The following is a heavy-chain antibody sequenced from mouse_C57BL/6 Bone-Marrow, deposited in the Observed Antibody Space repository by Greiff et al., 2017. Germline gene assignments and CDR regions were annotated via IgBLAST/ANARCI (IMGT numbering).Heavy chain of an antibody. V-gene: IGHV2-9-2*01. CDR2: IWTGGGT. Sequence: QVQLKESGPGLVAPSQSLSITCTVSGFSLTSYDISWIRQPPGKGLEWLGVIWTGGGTNYTSAFMSRLSISKDNSKSQVFLKMNSLQTDDTAIYYCVRELAWFAYWGQGTLVTVSA. D-gene: IGHD4-1*01. CDR1: GFSLTSYD. CDR3: VRELAWFAY. J-gene: IGHJ3*01.